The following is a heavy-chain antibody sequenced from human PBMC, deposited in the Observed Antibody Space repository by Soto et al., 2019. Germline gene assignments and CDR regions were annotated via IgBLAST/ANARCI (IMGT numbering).Heavy chain of an antibody. CDR3: ARDDGSYYNY. Sequence: QVQLQESGPGLVKHSETLSLTCTVSGGSISSYYWSWIRQPPGKGLEWIGYIYYSGSTNYNPSLKSRVTISVDTSKNQFSLKLSSVTAADTAVYYCARDDGSYYNYWGQGTLVTVSS. D-gene: IGHD1-26*01. CDR2: IYYSGST. J-gene: IGHJ4*02. V-gene: IGHV4-59*01. CDR1: GGSISSYY.